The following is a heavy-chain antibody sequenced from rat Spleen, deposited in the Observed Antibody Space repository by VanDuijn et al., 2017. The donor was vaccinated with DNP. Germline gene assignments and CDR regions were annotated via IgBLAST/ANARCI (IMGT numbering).Heavy chain of an antibody. CDR2: IDTGSGGT. CDR1: GYTFTPYY. Sequence: QVQLQQSGPDLAMPGSSVKISCEASGYTFTPYYISWIKQTTGQGLEYIGYIDTGSGGTNYNAKFRDKATMTIDRSSNTAFVQLSGLTPDDSAVYFCSSFLPGNTPFDYWGQGVMVTVSS. D-gene: IGHD1-4*01. V-gene: IGHV1-43*01. CDR3: SSFLPGNTPFDY. J-gene: IGHJ2*01.